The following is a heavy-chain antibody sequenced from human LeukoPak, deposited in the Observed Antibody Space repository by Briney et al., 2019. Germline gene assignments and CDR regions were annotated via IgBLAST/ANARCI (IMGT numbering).Heavy chain of an antibody. Sequence: PSETLSLTCAVYGGSFSGYYWSWIRQPPGKGLEWVAVISYDGSNKYYADSVKGRFTISRDNSKNTLYLQMNSLRAEDTAVYYCARVIAVAGTAFDYWGQGTLATVSS. CDR2: ISYDGSNK. D-gene: IGHD6-19*01. V-gene: IGHV3-30-3*01. CDR1: GGSFSGYY. J-gene: IGHJ4*02. CDR3: ARVIAVAGTAFDY.